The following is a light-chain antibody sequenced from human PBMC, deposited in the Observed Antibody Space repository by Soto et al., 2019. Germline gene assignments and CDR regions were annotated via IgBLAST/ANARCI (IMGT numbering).Light chain of an antibody. CDR3: AAWDDSLNGYV. V-gene: IGLV1-44*01. J-gene: IGLJ1*01. Sequence: QSVVTXPPSASGTPGQRGTISCSGGSSNIGTNAVNWYQQLPGTAPKLLIYNNNQRPSGVPDRFSGSKSGTSASLAISGLQSEDEADYYCAAWDDSLNGYVFGTGTRSPS. CDR2: NNN. CDR1: SSNIGTNA.